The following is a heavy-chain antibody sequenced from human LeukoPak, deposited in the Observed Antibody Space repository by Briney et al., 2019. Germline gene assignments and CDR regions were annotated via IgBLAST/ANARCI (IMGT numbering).Heavy chain of an antibody. CDR3: ARGGLRFLEWLSTYYYYGMDV. V-gene: IGHV4-34*01. CDR2: INHSGST. J-gene: IGHJ6*02. Sequence: SETLSLTCAVYGGSFSGYYWSWIRQPPGKGLEWIGEINHSGSTNYNPSLKSRVTISVDTSKNQFSLKLSSVTAADTAVYYCARGGLRFLEWLSTYYYYGMDVWGQGTTVTVFS. D-gene: IGHD3-3*01. CDR1: GGSFSGYY.